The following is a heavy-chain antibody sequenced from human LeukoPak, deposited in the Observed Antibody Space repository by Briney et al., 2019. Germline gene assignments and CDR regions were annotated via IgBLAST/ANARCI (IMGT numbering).Heavy chain of an antibody. V-gene: IGHV4-61*05. D-gene: IGHD5-18*01. CDR2: IYYSGST. J-gene: IGHJ4*02. CDR1: GGSISSSSYY. Sequence: SETLSLTCTVSGGSISSSSYYWSWIRQTPGKGLEWIGYIYYSGSTKYNPSLKSRVTISVDTSKNQFSLKLSSVTAADTAAYYCARHVQDTAMVTPLYYFDYWGQGTLVTVSS. CDR3: ARHVQDTAMVTPLYYFDY.